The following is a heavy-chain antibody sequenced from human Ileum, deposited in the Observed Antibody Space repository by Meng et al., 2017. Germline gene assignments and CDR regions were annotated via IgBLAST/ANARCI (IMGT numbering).Heavy chain of an antibody. Sequence: VRPGRSGLWVTKPGASAKVACKAPGYTFTSYAMNWVRQAPGQGLEWMGWINTNTGNPTYAQGFTGRFVFSLDTPVSTAYLQISSLKAEDTAVYYCARVLGDYWGQGTLVTVSS. CDR1: GYTFTSYA. J-gene: IGHJ4*02. CDR3: ARVLGDY. CDR2: INTNTGNP. V-gene: IGHV7-4-1*02.